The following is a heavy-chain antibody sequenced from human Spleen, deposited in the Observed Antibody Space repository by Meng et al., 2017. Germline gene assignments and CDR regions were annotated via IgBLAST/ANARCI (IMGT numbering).Heavy chain of an antibody. CDR1: GFTFSSYS. Sequence: LSLTCAASGFTFSSYSMNWVRQAPGKGLEWVSCISSSSSLVYYADSVKGRFTISRDNAKNSLYLQMNSLRAEDTAVYYCARGPSHYYDTSGRYGYFDSWGQGTLVTVSS. CDR2: ISSSSSLV. V-gene: IGHV3-21*01. CDR3: ARGPSHYYDTSGRYGYFDS. D-gene: IGHD3-22*01. J-gene: IGHJ4*02.